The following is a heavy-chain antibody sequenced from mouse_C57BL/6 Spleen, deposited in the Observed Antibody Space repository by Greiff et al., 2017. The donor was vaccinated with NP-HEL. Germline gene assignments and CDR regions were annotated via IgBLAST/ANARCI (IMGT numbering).Heavy chain of an antibody. CDR1: GFTFSDYY. CDR2: INYDGSST. V-gene: IGHV5-16*01. J-gene: IGHJ3*01. Sequence: EVKLVESEEGLVQPGGSMKLSCTASGFTFSDYYMAWVRQGPEKGLEWVANINYDGSSTYYLDSLKSRFIIARDNAKNILYLQMSSLKSEDSATYYCAREPCLWFAYWGQGTLVTVSS. CDR3: AREPCLWFAY.